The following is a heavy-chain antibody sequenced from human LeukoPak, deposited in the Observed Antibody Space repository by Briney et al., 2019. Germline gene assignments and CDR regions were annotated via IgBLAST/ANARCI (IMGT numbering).Heavy chain of an antibody. CDR1: GYTFTDYY. CDR2: VDPEDGET. J-gene: IGHJ3*02. V-gene: IGHV1-69-2*01. Sequence: GASVKVSCKASGYTFTDYYMHWVQQAPGKGLEWMGRVDPEDGETIYAEKFQGRVTITADTSTDTAYMEPSSLRSEDTAVYYCASNIAAAGRNAFDIWGQGTMVIVSS. D-gene: IGHD6-13*01. CDR3: ASNIAAAGRNAFDI.